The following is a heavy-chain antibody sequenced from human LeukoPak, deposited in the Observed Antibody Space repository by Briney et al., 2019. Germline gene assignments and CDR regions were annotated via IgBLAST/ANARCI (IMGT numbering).Heavy chain of an antibody. D-gene: IGHD3-22*01. CDR3: ARGGRDYYDSSGYYSDC. V-gene: IGHV1-18*01. Sequence: ASVKVSCKASGYTFTSYGISWVRQAPGQGLEWMGWISAYNGNTNYAQKLQGRVTMTRNTSISTAYMELSSLRSEDTAVYYCARGGRDYYDSSGYYSDCWGQGTLVTVSS. J-gene: IGHJ4*02. CDR2: ISAYNGNT. CDR1: GYTFTSYG.